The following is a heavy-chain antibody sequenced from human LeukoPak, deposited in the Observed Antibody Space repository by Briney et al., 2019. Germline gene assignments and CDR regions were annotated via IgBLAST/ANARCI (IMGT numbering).Heavy chain of an antibody. Sequence: ASVKLSCKASGYTFTSYGISCVRQAPGQGLEWMGWISAYNGNTNYAQKLQGRVTMTTDTSTSTAYMELRSLRSDDTAVYYCARDGLDTVLLWFGELSAGRPDAFDIWGQGTMVTVSS. CDR1: GYTFTSYG. J-gene: IGHJ3*02. D-gene: IGHD3-10*01. CDR3: ARDGLDTVLLWFGELSAGRPDAFDI. CDR2: ISAYNGNT. V-gene: IGHV1-18*01.